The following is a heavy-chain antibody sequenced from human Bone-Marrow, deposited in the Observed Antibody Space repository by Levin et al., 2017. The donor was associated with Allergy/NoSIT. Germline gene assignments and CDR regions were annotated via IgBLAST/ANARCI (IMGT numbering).Heavy chain of an antibody. V-gene: IGHV3-23*01. CDR2: ISNGGAFT. Sequence: SCAASGFIFSNYAMNWVRQAPGKGLEWVSSISNGGAFTYYGDSVKGRFTTSRDNSKNTLYLQMDSLRAEDTAIYYCAKSLSLGTTGRWFDPWGQGTLVTVSS. J-gene: IGHJ5*02. CDR3: AKSLSLGTTGRWFDP. D-gene: IGHD1-1*01. CDR1: GFIFSNYA.